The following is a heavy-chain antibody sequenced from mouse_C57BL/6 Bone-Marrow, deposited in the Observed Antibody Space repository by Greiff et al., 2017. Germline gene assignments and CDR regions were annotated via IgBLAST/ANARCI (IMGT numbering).Heavy chain of an antibody. CDR1: GYSFTGYY. CDR3: APPYFDY. V-gene: IGHV1-42*01. Sequence: VQLQQSGPELVKPGASVKISCKASGYSFTGYYMNWVKQSPEKSLEWIGEINPSTGGTTYNQKFKAKATLTVDKSSSTAYMQLKSLTSEDSAVYYCAPPYFDYWRQGTTLTVSS. CDR2: INPSTGGT. J-gene: IGHJ2*01.